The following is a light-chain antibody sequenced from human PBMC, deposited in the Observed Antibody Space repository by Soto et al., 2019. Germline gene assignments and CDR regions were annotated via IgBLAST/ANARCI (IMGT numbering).Light chain of an antibody. Sequence: TQLSQFPWTLSASVGDGVTITCRARQSLSSWFALDQHQPGKAPTPLIYDAANLKTGVPTRFSGSGSGTQFAFTITNRHPEADDTSNYQRQHNHPSPWTFGRGTKVDIK. CDR1: QSLSSW. CDR3: QRQHNHPSPWT. V-gene: IGKV1-5*01. J-gene: IGKJ1*01. CDR2: DAA.